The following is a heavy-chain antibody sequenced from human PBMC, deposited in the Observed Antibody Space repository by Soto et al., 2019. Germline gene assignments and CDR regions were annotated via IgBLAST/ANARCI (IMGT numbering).Heavy chain of an antibody. Sequence: TLSLTCTVSGVSISSGNYYWGWIRQPPGKALEWLALIYWDDDKRYSPSLKSRLTITKDTSKNQVVLTMTNMDPVDTATYYCAHYYSSSWYGVDYDYWGQGTLVTVSS. CDR2: IYWDDDK. CDR1: GVSISSGNYY. D-gene: IGHD6-13*01. J-gene: IGHJ4*02. CDR3: AHYYSSSWYGVDYDY. V-gene: IGHV2-5*02.